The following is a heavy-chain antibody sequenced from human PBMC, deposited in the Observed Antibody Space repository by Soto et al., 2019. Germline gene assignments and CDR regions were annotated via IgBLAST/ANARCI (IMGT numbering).Heavy chain of an antibody. CDR2: ISYDGSNK. Sequence: GGSLRLSCAASGFTFSSYGMHWVRQAPGKGLEWVAVISYDGSNKYYADSVKGRFTISRDNSKNTLYLQMNSLRAEDTAVYYCAKPAGGDTAMDYSRNRSYFDYWGQGTLVTVSS. J-gene: IGHJ4*02. D-gene: IGHD5-18*01. V-gene: IGHV3-30*18. CDR1: GFTFSSYG. CDR3: AKPAGGDTAMDYSRNRSYFDY.